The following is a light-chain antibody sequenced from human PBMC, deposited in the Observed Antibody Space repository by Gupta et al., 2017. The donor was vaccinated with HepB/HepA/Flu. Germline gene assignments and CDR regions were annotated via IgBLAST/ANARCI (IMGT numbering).Light chain of an antibody. CDR1: KDRRND. Sequence: AVQITQSPSSLSASEGDRVTIPCRPSKDRRNDLGWYQQRPGEAPRLLIYAASTLQSGVPSRFSGIGSGTDFTLKINRLQPEDFAIYYCIQAQQNPPTFGGGTKVEIK. CDR2: AAS. CDR3: IQAQQNPPT. V-gene: IGKV1-6*01. J-gene: IGKJ4*01.